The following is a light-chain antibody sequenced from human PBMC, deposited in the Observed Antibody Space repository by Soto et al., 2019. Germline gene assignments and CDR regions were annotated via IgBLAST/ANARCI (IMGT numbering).Light chain of an antibody. CDR1: QGIRTD. CDR3: QQYNNWPPWT. V-gene: IGKV1-6*01. CDR2: GAS. J-gene: IGKJ1*01. Sequence: IQMTQSPSTLSASVGDRVTITCRASQGIRTDLGWYQQSPGKAPKVLIVGASTLQSGVPSRFSGSGSGTDFTLTISSLQSEDFAVYYCQQYNNWPPWTFGQGTKVDIK.